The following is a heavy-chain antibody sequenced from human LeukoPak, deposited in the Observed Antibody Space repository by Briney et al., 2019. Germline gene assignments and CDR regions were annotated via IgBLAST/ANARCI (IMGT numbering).Heavy chain of an antibody. CDR1: GFSFSSNY. CDR2: IYSGGST. V-gene: IGHV3-53*04. J-gene: IGHJ4*02. D-gene: IGHD3-10*01. Sequence: GGSLRLSCAASGFSFSSNYMRWVRQAPGKGLEWVAVIYSGGSTQYADSVKGRFTISRHDSENTLSLQMNSLRAEDTAVYFCARDPGTGVRGFYYWGQGTLVTVSS. CDR3: ARDPGTGVRGFYY.